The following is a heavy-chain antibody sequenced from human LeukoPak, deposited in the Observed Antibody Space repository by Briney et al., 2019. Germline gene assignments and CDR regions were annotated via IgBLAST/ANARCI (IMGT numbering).Heavy chain of an antibody. CDR2: IYYSGST. D-gene: IGHD3-3*01. J-gene: IGHJ6*03. CDR1: GGSISSYY. V-gene: IGHV4-59*01. CDR3: ARVMGFTIFGVVITYYYYMDV. Sequence: SETLSLTXTVSGGSISSYYWSWIRQPPGKGLEWIGYIYYSGSTNYNPSLKSRVTISVDTSKNQFSLRLSSVTAADTAVYYCARVMGFTIFGVVITYYYYMDVWGKGTTVTVSS.